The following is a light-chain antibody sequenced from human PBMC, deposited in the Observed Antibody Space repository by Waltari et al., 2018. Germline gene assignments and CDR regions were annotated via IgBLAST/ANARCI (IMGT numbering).Light chain of an antibody. Sequence: QSALTQPASVSGSPGQSITISCTGTSSDVGGYKYVSWYQQHPGKAPKLMIYEVSNRPSGISGRFSGSTSGNMASLTISGLQAEDEADYYCSSYASSSTLWVFGGGTKLTV. V-gene: IGLV2-14*01. CDR2: EVS. CDR3: SSYASSSTLWV. CDR1: SSDVGGYKY. J-gene: IGLJ3*02.